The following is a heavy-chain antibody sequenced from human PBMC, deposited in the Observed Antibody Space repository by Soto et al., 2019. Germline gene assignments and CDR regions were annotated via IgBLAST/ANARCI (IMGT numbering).Heavy chain of an antibody. CDR3: ARDTGTPETLWFGELRVDYMDV. CDR1: GVTFSSYS. V-gene: IGHV3-21*01. CDR2: ISSSSSYI. D-gene: IGHD3-10*01. Sequence: PGGSLRLSCAASGVTFSSYSMNWVRQAPGKGLEWVSSISSSSSYIYYADSVKGRFTISRDNAKNSLYLQMNSLRAEDTAVYYCARDTGTPETLWFGELRVDYMDVWGKGTTVTVSS. J-gene: IGHJ6*03.